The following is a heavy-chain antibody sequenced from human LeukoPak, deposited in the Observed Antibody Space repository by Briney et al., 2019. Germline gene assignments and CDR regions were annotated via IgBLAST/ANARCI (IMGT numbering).Heavy chain of an antibody. D-gene: IGHD3-16*01. CDR3: LAGYYYYYMDV. V-gene: IGHV3-23*01. CDR1: GFTFSSYA. J-gene: IGHJ6*03. CDR2: ISGSGGST. Sequence: GGSLRLSCAASGFTFSSYAMSWVRQAPGKGLEWVSAISGSGGSTYYADSVKGRFTISRDNAKNTLYLQMTSLSAEDTAVYYALAGYYYYYMDVWGKGTTVTVSS.